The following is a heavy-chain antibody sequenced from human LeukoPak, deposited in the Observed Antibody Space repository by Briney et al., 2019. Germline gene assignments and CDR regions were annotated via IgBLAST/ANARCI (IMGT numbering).Heavy chain of an antibody. CDR2: ISGSGGST. CDR1: GFTFSSYA. J-gene: IGHJ4*02. V-gene: IGHV3-23*01. D-gene: IGHD5-12*01. Sequence: PGGSLRLSCAASGFTFSSYAMSWVRQAPGKGLEWVSAISGSGGSTYYAGSVEGRFTISRDNSKNTLYLQMNSLRAEDTAVYYCAKDMIRSVATIDGYYFDYWGQGTLVTVSS. CDR3: AKDMIRSVATIDGYYFDY.